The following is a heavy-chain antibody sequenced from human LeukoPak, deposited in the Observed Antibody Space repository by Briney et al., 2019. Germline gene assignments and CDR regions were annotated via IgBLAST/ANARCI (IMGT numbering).Heavy chain of an antibody. CDR3: ARERGGIAVAGTLIWFDP. CDR2: INPNSGGT. J-gene: IGHJ5*02. V-gene: IGHV1-2*02. Sequence: ASVKVSCKASGYTFTGHYMHWVRQAPGQGLEWMGWINPNSGGTNYAQKFQGRVTMTRDTSISTAYMELSRLRSDDTAVYYCARERGGIAVAGTLIWFDPWGQGTLVTVSS. D-gene: IGHD6-19*01. CDR1: GYTFTGHY.